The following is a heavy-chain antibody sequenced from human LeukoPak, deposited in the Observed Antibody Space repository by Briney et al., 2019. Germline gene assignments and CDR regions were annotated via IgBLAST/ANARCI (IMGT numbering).Heavy chain of an antibody. J-gene: IGHJ4*02. V-gene: IGHV1-2*02. CDR3: ARVLLVVPAADRFDY. Sequence: ASVKVSCKASGYTFTGYYTHWVRQAPGQGREWMGWINPNSGGTNYAQKFQGRVTMTRDTSISTAYMELSRLRSDDTAVYYCARVLLVVPAADRFDYWGQGTLVTVSS. CDR1: GYTFTGYY. CDR2: INPNSGGT. D-gene: IGHD2-2*01.